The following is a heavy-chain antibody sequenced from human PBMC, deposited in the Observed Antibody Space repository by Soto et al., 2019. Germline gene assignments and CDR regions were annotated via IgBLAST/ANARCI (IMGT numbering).Heavy chain of an antibody. CDR1: GSSLSNARMG. D-gene: IGHD1-1*01. V-gene: IGHV2-26*01. J-gene: IGHJ4*02. Sequence: QVTLKESGPVLWKPTEPLPLTCTASGSSLSNARMGVSGFRQPPGKALEGLAHIFSNDEKSYSTSLKSRLTISKDTSKSQVVLTMTNMDPVDTATYYCARILLAGTGSAYYFDYWGQGTLVTVSS. CDR2: IFSNDEK. CDR3: ARILLAGTGSAYYFDY.